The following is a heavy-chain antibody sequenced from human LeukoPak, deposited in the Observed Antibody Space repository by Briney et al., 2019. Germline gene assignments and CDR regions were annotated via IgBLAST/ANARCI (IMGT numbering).Heavy chain of an antibody. CDR2: IYPGDSDG. CDR1: GYIFTTYW. V-gene: IGHV5-51*01. J-gene: IGHJ4*02. D-gene: IGHD6-19*01. CDR3: ARSASGWGFDD. Sequence: GESLKISCKGSGYIFTTYWIGWVRQLPGKGLEWMGIIYPGDSDGRYSPSFQGRVTISADKSISTAFLQWSSLKASDTAMYYCARSASGWGFDDWGQGTLVTVSS.